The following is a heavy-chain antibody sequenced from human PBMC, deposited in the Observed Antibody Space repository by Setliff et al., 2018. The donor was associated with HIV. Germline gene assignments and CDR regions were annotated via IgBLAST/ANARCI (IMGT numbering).Heavy chain of an antibody. V-gene: IGHV4-39*07. CDR3: ARESPSSSWFYFDF. CDR2: INHSGRT. Sequence: PSETLSLTCTVSGGSISSGDYYWSWIRQSPGKGLEWIGEINHSGRTKYSPSLRSRVSISVDTSKTQFSLKLSSVTAADTAVYYCARESPSSSWFYFDFWGQGTLVTVSS. J-gene: IGHJ4*02. D-gene: IGHD6-13*01. CDR1: GGSISSGDYY.